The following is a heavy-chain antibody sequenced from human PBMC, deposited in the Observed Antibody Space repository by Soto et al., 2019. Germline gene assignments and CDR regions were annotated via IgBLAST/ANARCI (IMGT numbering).Heavy chain of an antibody. CDR3: AMAYCSSTSCYRDY. CDR1: GGTFSSYT. D-gene: IGHD2-2*02. Sequence: QVQLVQSGAEVKKPGSSVKVSCKASGGTFSSYTISWVRQAPGQGLEWMGRIIPILGIANDAQKFQGRVTITADKSTSTAYMELSSLRSEDTAVYYCAMAYCSSTSCYRDYWGQGTLVTVSS. CDR2: IIPILGIA. V-gene: IGHV1-69*02. J-gene: IGHJ4*02.